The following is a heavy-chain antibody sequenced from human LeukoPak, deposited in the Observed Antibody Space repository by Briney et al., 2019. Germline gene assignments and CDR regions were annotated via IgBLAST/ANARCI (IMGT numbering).Heavy chain of an antibody. CDR1: GYTFTNYG. Sequence: ASVKVSCKTSGYTFTNYGMHWVRQAPRQSLEWMGWINTGNGNTKSSQKFQDRVALTRDTSASTAYMELNSLSSEDTAVYYCARVPLHDASGRYYPHWGQGTLVTVSS. J-gene: IGHJ1*01. D-gene: IGHD3-22*01. V-gene: IGHV1-3*04. CDR3: ARVPLHDASGRYYPH. CDR2: INTGNGNT.